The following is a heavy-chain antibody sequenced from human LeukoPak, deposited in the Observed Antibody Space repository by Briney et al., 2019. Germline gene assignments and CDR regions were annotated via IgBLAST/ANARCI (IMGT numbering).Heavy chain of an antibody. V-gene: IGHV4-39*07. J-gene: IGHJ5*02. CDR3: ARTSMVRGVIPGWFDP. CDR2: MYYKGNT. CDR1: GGSISSRSYY. D-gene: IGHD3-10*01. Sequence: SETLSLTCTVSGGSISSRSYYWGWIRQPPGKGLEWIGSMYYKGNTYLNPSLKSRVTISVDTSKNQFSLKLSSVTAADTAVYYCARTSMVRGVIPGWFDPWGQGTLVTVSS.